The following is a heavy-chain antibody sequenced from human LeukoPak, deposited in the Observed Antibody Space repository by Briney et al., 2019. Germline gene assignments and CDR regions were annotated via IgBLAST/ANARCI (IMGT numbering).Heavy chain of an antibody. CDR2: IQYNGST. D-gene: IGHD3-22*01. V-gene: IGHV4-59*01. J-gene: IGHJ2*01. CDR3: ARVEYYYDSSGYRVYWYFDL. Sequence: PAETLSLNCTVSGGSISSYYWSWIRQPPGQGLEWIGYIQYNGSTNYNPSLKSRVTISVDTSKNQFSLKLSSVTAADTAVYYCARVEYYYDSSGYRVYWYFDLWGRGTLIPVSS. CDR1: GGSISSYY.